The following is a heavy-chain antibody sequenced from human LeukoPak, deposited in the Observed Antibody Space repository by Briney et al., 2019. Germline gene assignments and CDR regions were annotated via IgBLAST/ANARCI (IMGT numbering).Heavy chain of an antibody. V-gene: IGHV3-11*04. CDR2: ISSSDNTI. D-gene: IGHD5-24*01. CDR1: GFTFSDYY. J-gene: IGHJ5*02. Sequence: PGGSLRLSCAASGFTFSDYYMSWIRQAPGKGLEWVSSISSSDNTIYYTDSVKGRFAISRDNAKNSLYLQMKNLRAEDTAVYYCARGFYTYDQWGQGTLVTVSS. CDR3: ARGFYTYDQ.